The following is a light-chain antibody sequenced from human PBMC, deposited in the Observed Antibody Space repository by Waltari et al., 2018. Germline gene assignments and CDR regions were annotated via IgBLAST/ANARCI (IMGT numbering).Light chain of an antibody. CDR2: DVT. J-gene: IGLJ3*02. V-gene: IGLV2-14*03. CDR3: CSYTPSHWV. Sequence: QSALTQPASVSGSPGQPIPILCTGTSSDTAGYDYVSWYQQHPGNAPQLIIFDVTNRPSGVSDRFSGSKSGNTASLTISGLQPDDEADYCCCSYTPSHWVFGGGTSLTVL. CDR1: SSDTAGYDY.